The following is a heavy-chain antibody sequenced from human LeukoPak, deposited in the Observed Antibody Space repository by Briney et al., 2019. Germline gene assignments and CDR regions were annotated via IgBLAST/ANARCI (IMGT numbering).Heavy chain of an antibody. CDR3: ARDWTGVGASYDAFDI. CDR2: IYYSGST. D-gene: IGHD1-26*01. V-gene: IGHV4-59*12. Sequence: SETLSLTCTVSGGSISSYYWSWIRQPPGKGLEWIGYIYYSGSTNYNPSLKSRVTISVDKSKNQFSLKLSSVTAADTAVYYCARDWTGVGASYDAFDIWGQGTMVTVSS. CDR1: GGSISSYY. J-gene: IGHJ3*02.